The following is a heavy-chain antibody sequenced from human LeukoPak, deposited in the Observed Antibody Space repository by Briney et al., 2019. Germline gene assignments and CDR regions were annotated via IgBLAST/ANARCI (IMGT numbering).Heavy chain of an antibody. CDR1: GFTFSSYG. CDR3: VRWIIAAGRRYYYGMGV. J-gene: IGHJ6*02. V-gene: IGHV3-33*01. Sequence: GGSLRLSCAASGFTFSSYGMPWVRQAPGKGLEWVAVIWYDGSNKYYADSVKGRFTISRDNSKNTLYLQMNSLRAEDTAVYYCVRWIIAAGRRYYYGMGVWGQGPTVTVPS. D-gene: IGHD6-25*01. CDR2: IWYDGSNK.